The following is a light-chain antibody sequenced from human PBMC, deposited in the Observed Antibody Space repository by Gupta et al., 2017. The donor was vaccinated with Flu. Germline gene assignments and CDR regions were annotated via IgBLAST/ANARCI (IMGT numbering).Light chain of an antibody. Sequence: GTLSLSPGERATLSCRASQSVSSNYLAWYRQKPGQAPRLLIYGASSRATGIPDRFSGSGSGTDFTLTIRRLEPEDCAVYYCQQYGTSPWTFGQGTKVEIK. V-gene: IGKV3-20*01. CDR3: QQYGTSPWT. CDR1: QSVSSNY. J-gene: IGKJ1*01. CDR2: GAS.